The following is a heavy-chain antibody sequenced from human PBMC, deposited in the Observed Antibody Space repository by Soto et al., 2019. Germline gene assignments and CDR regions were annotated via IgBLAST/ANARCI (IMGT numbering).Heavy chain of an antibody. Sequence: QVQLQESGPGLVKPSETLSLTCTVSGGSISSYYWSWIRQPPGKGLEWIGYIYYSGSTNYNPSLKSRVTISVDTSKNQFSLKLSSVTAADTAVYYCASERTVLSRAFDIWGQGTMVTVSS. CDR1: GGSISSYY. V-gene: IGHV4-59*01. J-gene: IGHJ3*02. CDR3: ASERTVLSRAFDI. CDR2: IYYSGST.